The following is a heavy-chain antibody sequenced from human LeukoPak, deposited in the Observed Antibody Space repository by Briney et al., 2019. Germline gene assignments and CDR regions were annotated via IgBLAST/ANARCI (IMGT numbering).Heavy chain of an antibody. D-gene: IGHD4-17*01. CDR2: IDGSGDNT. CDR1: GFTFSNYA. CDR3: AKHDYGVFKDFDY. V-gene: IGHV3-23*01. J-gene: IGHJ4*02. Sequence: GGSLRLSCAASGFTFSNYAMSWVRQARGKGLEWVSAIDGSGDNTDHADSVKGRFSISRDNSRNTLYLQMNSLRAEDTAVYHCAKHDYGVFKDFDYWGQGTLVTVSS.